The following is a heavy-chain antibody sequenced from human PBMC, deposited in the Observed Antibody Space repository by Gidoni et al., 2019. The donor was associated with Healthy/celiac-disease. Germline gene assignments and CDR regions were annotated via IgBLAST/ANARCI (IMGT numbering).Heavy chain of an antibody. Sequence: EVQLLESGGGVVQPGGYLRLSCAASGFTSSSYAMSWVRQAPGKGLEGVSAISGSGGSTYSADSVKGRFTISRDNSKNTLYLQMNSLRAEDTAVYYCAKQEMSFYYYYGMDVWGQGTTVTVSS. CDR2: ISGSGGST. V-gene: IGHV3-23*01. CDR3: AKQEMSFYYYYGMDV. J-gene: IGHJ6*02. CDR1: GFTSSSYA. D-gene: IGHD3-16*02.